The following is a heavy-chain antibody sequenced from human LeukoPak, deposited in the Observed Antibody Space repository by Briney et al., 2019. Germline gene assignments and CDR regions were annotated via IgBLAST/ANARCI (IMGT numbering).Heavy chain of an antibody. CDR1: GGSISSYY. V-gene: IGHV4-59*08. J-gene: IGHJ3*02. CDR3: ATYGYKDAFDI. CDR2: IYYSGST. D-gene: IGHD5-24*01. Sequence: SETLSFTCTVSGGSISSYYWSWIRQPPGKGLEWIGYIYYSGSTNYNPSLKSRVTISVDTSKNQFSLKLSSVTAADTAVYYCATYGYKDAFDIWGQGTMVAVSS.